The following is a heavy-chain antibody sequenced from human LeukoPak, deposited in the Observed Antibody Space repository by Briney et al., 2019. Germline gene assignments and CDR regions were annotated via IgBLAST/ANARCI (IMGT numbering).Heavy chain of an antibody. J-gene: IGHJ6*03. V-gene: IGHV1-69*05. CDR2: IIPRFGLP. CDR1: GYTFTYYV. D-gene: IGHD3-22*01. Sequence: SVKVSCKTSGYTFTYYVISWVRQAPGQGLEWMGGIIPRFGLPNYAQQFQGRLTITTDGARSTVYMELSRLTSEDTAVYFCAREGPVRYDTTNTGYMDVWGEGTTVTVSS. CDR3: AREGPVRYDTTNTGYMDV.